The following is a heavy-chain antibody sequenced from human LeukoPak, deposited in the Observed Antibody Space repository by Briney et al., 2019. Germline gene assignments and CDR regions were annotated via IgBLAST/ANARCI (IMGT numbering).Heavy chain of an antibody. CDR1: GGSFSGYY. J-gene: IGHJ3*02. V-gene: IGHV4-34*01. Sequence: SETLSLTCAVYGGSFSGYYWSWIRQPPGKGLEWIGEINHSGSTNYNPSLKSRVTISVGTSKNQFSLKLSSVTAADTAVYYCATRRGAFDIWGQGTMVTVSS. CDR2: INHSGST. CDR3: ATRRGAFDI.